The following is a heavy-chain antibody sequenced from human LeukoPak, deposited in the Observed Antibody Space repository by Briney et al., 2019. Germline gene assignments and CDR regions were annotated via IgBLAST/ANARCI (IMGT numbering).Heavy chain of an antibody. CDR3: AREGWNYYDSSGYYGY. CDR2: IYSSGST. Sequence: PSETLSLTCTVSGGSISSGSYYWSWIRQPAGKGLEWIGRIYSSGSTNYNPSLKSRVTISVDTSKNQFSLKLSSVTAADTAVYYCAREGWNYYDSSGYYGYWGQGTLVTVSS. V-gene: IGHV4-61*02. CDR1: GGSISSGSYY. D-gene: IGHD3-22*01. J-gene: IGHJ4*02.